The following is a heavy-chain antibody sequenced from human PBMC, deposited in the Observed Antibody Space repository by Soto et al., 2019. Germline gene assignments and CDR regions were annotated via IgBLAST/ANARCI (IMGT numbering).Heavy chain of an antibody. V-gene: IGHV4-30-4*01. Sequence: QVQLQESGPGLVKPSQTLSLTCTVSGGSISSGDYYWSWIRQPPGKGLEWIGYIYYSGSTYYNQSVKSRVTISVDTPENQFSLKLSSVTAADMAVYYWDRDGGTGATQEEDGWGQGTTVTVSS. CDR2: IYYSGST. CDR1: GGSISSGDYY. CDR3: DRDGGTGATQEEDG. J-gene: IGHJ6*02. D-gene: IGHD1-26*01.